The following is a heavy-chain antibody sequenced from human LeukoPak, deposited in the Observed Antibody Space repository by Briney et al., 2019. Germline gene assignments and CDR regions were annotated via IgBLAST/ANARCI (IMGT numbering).Heavy chain of an antibody. Sequence: SETLSLTCTVSGGSISSGSYYWSWIRQPAGKGLEWIGHIYTSGSTNYNPSLKSRVTISVDTSKNQFSLKLSSVTAADTAVYYCARAACSGGSCSFDPWGQGTLVTVSS. J-gene: IGHJ5*02. V-gene: IGHV4-61*09. CDR1: GGSISSGSYY. D-gene: IGHD2-15*01. CDR2: IYTSGST. CDR3: ARAACSGGSCSFDP.